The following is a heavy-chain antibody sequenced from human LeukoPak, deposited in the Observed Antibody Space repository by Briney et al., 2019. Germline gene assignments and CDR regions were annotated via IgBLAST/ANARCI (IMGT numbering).Heavy chain of an antibody. D-gene: IGHD2-15*01. V-gene: IGHV3-23*01. CDR2: ISGSGGST. CDR3: AKGSGRYCSGGPCYSDY. Sequence: GGSLRLSCAASGFTFSSYAMSWARQAPGKGLEWVSSISGSGGSTYYADSVKGRLTISRDNSKNTLYLQMNSLRAEDTAVYYCAKGSGRYCSGGPCYSDYWGQGTLVTVSS. J-gene: IGHJ4*02. CDR1: GFTFSSYA.